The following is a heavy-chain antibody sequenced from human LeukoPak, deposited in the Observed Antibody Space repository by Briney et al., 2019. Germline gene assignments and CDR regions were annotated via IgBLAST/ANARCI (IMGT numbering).Heavy chain of an antibody. J-gene: IGHJ4*02. D-gene: IGHD3-22*01. CDR1: GGSISSGGHY. V-gene: IGHV4-30-4*01. CDR2: IYYSGST. CDR3: ARVQDSSGYGPFDY. Sequence: SETLSLTCTVSGGSISSGGHYWSWIRQPPGKGLEWIGFIYYSGSTYYNPSLKSRLTISLDTSKNQFSLKLSSVTAADTAVYYCARVQDSSGYGPFDYWGQGTLVTVSS.